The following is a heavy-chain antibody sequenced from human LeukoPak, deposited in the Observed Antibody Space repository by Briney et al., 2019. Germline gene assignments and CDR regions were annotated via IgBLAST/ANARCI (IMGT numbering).Heavy chain of an antibody. D-gene: IGHD6-13*01. J-gene: IGHJ4*02. V-gene: IGHV3-7*04. CDR1: GFTFSSYW. CDR3: ARGTIAAAGYYYFDY. Sequence: GGSLRLSCAASGFTFSSYWMSWFRQAPGQGLEWVANIKQDGSKKFYVDSVKGRFTISRDNAKNSLYLQMNSLRAEDTAVYYCARGTIAAAGYYYFDYWGQGTQVTVSS. CDR2: IKQDGSKK.